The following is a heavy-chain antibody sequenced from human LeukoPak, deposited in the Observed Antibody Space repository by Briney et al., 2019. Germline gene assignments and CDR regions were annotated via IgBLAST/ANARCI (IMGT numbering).Heavy chain of an antibody. CDR3: ARVELLGYCSGGSCANWFDP. J-gene: IGHJ5*02. CDR2: MNPNSGNT. D-gene: IGHD2-15*01. CDR1: GYTFTSYD. V-gene: IGHV1-8*01. Sequence: ASVKVSCKASGYTFTSYDINWVRQATGQGLEWMGWMNPNSGNTGYAQKFQGRVTMTRNTSISTAYMELSSLRSEDTAVYYCARVELLGYCSGGSCANWFDPWGQGTLVTVSS.